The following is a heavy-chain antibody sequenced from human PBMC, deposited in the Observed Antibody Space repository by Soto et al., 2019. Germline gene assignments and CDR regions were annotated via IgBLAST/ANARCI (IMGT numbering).Heavy chain of an antibody. CDR2: MNASSGNT. J-gene: IGHJ5*02. CDR3: ARRPFSLESPYNGYDHNWFAP. D-gene: IGHD5-12*01. V-gene: IGHV1-8*02. Sequence: ASVKVSCKASGYTFTSYAMHWVRQAPGQRLEWMGWMNASSGNTEYAQKFQGRVTMTRNTSISTAYMELSSLRSEDTAMYYCARRPFSLESPYNGYDHNWFAPWGQGTLVTVSS. CDR1: GYTFTSYA.